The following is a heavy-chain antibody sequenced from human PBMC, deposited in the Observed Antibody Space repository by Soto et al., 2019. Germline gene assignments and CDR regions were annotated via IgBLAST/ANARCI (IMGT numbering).Heavy chain of an antibody. CDR2: IFYSGST. Sequence: PSETLSLTCTVSGGSISSSSYYWGWIRQPPGKGLEWIGSIFYSGSTYYNPSLKSRVTISVDTPKNQFSLKLSSVTAADTAVYYCARARNRWFDPWGQGTLVTVSS. V-gene: IGHV4-39*01. J-gene: IGHJ5*02. CDR1: GGSISSSSYY. CDR3: ARARNRWFDP.